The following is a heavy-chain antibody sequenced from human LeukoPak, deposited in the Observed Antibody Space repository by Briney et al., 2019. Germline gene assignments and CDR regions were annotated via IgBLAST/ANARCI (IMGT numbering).Heavy chain of an antibody. J-gene: IGHJ3*02. CDR1: GGSISSGGYS. CDR3: ARYCSGGSCYSGGAFDI. Sequence: SQTLSLTCAVSGGSISSGGYSWSWIRQPPGKGLEWIGYIYHSGSTYYNPSLKSRVTISVDRSKNQFSLKLSSVTAADTAVYYCARYCSGGSCYSGGAFDIWGQGSMVTVSS. D-gene: IGHD2-15*01. CDR2: IYHSGST. V-gene: IGHV4-30-2*01.